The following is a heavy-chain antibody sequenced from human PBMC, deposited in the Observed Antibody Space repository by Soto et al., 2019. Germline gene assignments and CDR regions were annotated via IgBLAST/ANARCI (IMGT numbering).Heavy chain of an antibody. Sequence: QVQMQESGPGLVKPSQTLSLTCTVSGGSISSGGNYWSWIRQHPGKGLEWIGYIYYSGSTYYKPSLKSRVTISVDTSKNQFSLKLSSVTAADTAVYYCARGGGYNTAFDYWGQGTLVTVSS. CDR2: IYYSGST. CDR1: GGSISSGGNY. CDR3: ARGGGYNTAFDY. D-gene: IGHD5-12*01. J-gene: IGHJ4*02. V-gene: IGHV4-31*03.